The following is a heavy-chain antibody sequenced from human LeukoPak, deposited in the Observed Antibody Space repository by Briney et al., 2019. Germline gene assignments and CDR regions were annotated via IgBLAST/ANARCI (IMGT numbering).Heavy chain of an antibody. V-gene: IGHV3-48*01. CDR1: GFTFSSYS. CDR3: ARDFAGWGYFDL. CDR2: ISTGSSTI. D-gene: IGHD3-9*01. Sequence: GGSLRLSCAASGFTFSSYSMNWVRRAPGKGVERVSHISTGSSTIYYADSVKGRFTISRDNAKNSLYLQMNSLRAEDTAVYYCARDFAGWGYFDLWGRGTQVTVSS. J-gene: IGHJ2*01.